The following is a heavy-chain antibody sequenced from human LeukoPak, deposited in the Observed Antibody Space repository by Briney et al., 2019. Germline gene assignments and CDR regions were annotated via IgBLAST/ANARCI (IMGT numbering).Heavy chain of an antibody. Sequence: PGRSLRLSCAASGFTFSTYNMNWVRQAPGKGLEWVSSISSSSSYIYYADSVKGRFTISRDNAKDSLYLQMNSLRAEDTAVYYCARWVTFGGVIVNDFWGQGTLVTVSS. V-gene: IGHV3-21*01. CDR2: ISSSSSYI. J-gene: IGHJ4*02. D-gene: IGHD3-16*02. CDR1: GFTFSTYN. CDR3: ARWVTFGGVIVNDF.